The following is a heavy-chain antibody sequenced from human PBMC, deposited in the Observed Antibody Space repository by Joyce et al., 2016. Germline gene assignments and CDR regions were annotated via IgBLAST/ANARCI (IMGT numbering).Heavy chain of an antibody. CDR1: GFTVSAYY. CDR2: ISSGGTT. CDR3: ARDYFYGMDV. J-gene: IGHJ6*02. Sequence: EVQLVESGGGLIQPGGSLRLSCAVSGFTVSAYYMAWVRQAPGKGLQWVSVISSGGTTSYADSVKGRFSISRDNSKNTLYLQMNSLRAEDTAVYYCARDYFYGMDVWGQGTTVTVSS. V-gene: IGHV3-53*01.